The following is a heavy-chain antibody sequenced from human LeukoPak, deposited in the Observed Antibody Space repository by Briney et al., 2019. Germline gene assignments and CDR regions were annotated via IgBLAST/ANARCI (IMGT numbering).Heavy chain of an antibody. J-gene: IGHJ4*02. Sequence: PSETLSLTCTVSGGSISSSSYYWGWSRQPPGKGLEWIGSIYYSGSTYYNPSLKSRVTISVDTSKNQFSLKLSSVTAADTAVYYCARHHFDYGEDYWGQGTLVTVSS. CDR3: ARHHFDYGEDY. D-gene: IGHD4-17*01. CDR1: GGSISSSSYY. V-gene: IGHV4-39*01. CDR2: IYYSGST.